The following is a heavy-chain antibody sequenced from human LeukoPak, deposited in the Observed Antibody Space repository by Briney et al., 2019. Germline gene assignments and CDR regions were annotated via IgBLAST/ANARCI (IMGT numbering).Heavy chain of an antibody. CDR2: INPNSGGT. D-gene: IGHD4-11*01. CDR1: GYTFTGYY. CDR3: ARDPYSTGRRPPHYFDY. Sequence: ASVKVSCKASGYTFTGYYMHWVRQAPGQGLEWMGWINPNSGGTNYAQKFQGRVTMTRDTSISTAYMELRSLRSDDTAVYYCARDPYSTGRRPPHYFDYWGQGTLVTVSS. J-gene: IGHJ4*02. V-gene: IGHV1-2*02.